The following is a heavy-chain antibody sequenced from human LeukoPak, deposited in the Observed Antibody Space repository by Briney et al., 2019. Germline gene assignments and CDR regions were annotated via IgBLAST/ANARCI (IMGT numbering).Heavy chain of an antibody. Sequence: GGSLRLSCAASGFTFSSYWMTWVRQAPGKGLEWVANIKQDGSEKYYVDSVKDRFTISRDNTNNSLYLHLTSLRNDDTALYYCAKDERRIAATGSWGFDHWGQGTLVTVSS. V-gene: IGHV3-7*03. CDR3: AKDERRIAATGSWGFDH. CDR1: GFTFSSYW. J-gene: IGHJ4*02. CDR2: IKQDGSEK. D-gene: IGHD6-13*01.